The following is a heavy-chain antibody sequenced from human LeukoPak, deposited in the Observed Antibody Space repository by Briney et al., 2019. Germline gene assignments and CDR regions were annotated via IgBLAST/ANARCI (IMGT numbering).Heavy chain of an antibody. CDR1: GYTFTNYG. D-gene: IGHD3-10*01. V-gene: IGHV1-18*01. CDR2: ISAYNGNT. J-gene: IGHJ3*02. Sequence: GASVKVSCKASGYTFTNYGISWVRQAPGQGLEWMGWISAYNGNTNYAQKLQGRVTMTTDTSTSTAYMELRSLRSDDTAVYYCARDLPVLLWFGGIDAFDIWGQGTMVTVSS. CDR3: ARDLPVLLWFGGIDAFDI.